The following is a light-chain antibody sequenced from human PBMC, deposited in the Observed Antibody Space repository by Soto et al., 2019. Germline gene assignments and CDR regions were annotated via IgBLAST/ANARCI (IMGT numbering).Light chain of an antibody. CDR2: EVS. Sequence: QSALTQPPSASGSPGQSVTLSCTGTSSDIGDYNYVSWYQQHPGKAPKLLIYEVSRWPSGVPHRFSGSKSGDTASLTVSGLQADDEADYYCSSYAGKSVVFGGGTKVTVL. J-gene: IGLJ2*01. CDR1: SSDIGDYNY. V-gene: IGLV2-8*01. CDR3: SSYAGKSVV.